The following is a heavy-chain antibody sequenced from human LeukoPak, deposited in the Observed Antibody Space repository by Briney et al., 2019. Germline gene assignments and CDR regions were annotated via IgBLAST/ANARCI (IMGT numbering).Heavy chain of an antibody. D-gene: IGHD5-24*01. CDR3: VREGTSGNGDGYNSYDY. CDR1: GFTFSHFG. Sequence: GGSLRLSCAATGFTFSHFGMHWVRQAPGKGLEWVAVIWYNGRNQYYRDSVKGRFTISRDNFKNTLHLQMNSLRVEGTAMYYCVREGTSGNGDGYNSYDYWGQGTLVTVSS. CDR2: IWYNGRNQ. J-gene: IGHJ4*02. V-gene: IGHV3-33*01.